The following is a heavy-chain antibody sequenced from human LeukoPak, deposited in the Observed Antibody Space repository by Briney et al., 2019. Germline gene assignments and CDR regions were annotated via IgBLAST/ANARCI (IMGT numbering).Heavy chain of an antibody. CDR3: ARGATAGTRGYYFDY. D-gene: IGHD6-13*01. CDR1: GFTVSSNY. V-gene: IGHV3-11*01. Sequence: PGGSLRLSCAASGFTVSSNYMSWVRQAPGKGLEWVSYISTSDTTIYYADSVKGRFTISRDNAKNSLYLQMNSLRAEDTAVYYCARGATAGTRGYYFDYWGQGTLVTVSS. CDR2: ISTSDTTI. J-gene: IGHJ4*02.